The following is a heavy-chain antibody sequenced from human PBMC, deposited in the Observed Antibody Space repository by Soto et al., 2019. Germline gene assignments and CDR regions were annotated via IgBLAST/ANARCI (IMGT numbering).Heavy chain of an antibody. V-gene: IGHV4-30-2*01. J-gene: IGHJ4*02. CDR1: GGSISSGGYS. D-gene: IGHD4-17*01. CDR2: IYHSGST. CDR3: ARASTTVTTLDY. Sequence: PSETLSLTRAVSGGSISSGGYSWSWIRQPPGKGLEWIGYIYHSGSTYYNPSLKSRVTTSVDRSKNQFSLKLSSVTAADTAVYYCARASTTVTTLDYWGQGTLVTVSS.